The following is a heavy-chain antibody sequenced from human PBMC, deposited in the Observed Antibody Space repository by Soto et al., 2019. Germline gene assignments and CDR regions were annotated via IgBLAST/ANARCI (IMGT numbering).Heavy chain of an antibody. CDR1: GVAFGSYW. CDR3: ARDAYYYYGMDV. V-gene: IGHV3-7*03. CDR2: IKQDGSEK. J-gene: IGHJ6*02. Sequence: GSLRLSCAASGVAFGSYWISCVRQATVKGLEWVANIKQDGSEKYYVDSVKGRFTISRDNAKNSLYLQMNSLRAEDTAVYYCARDAYYYYGMDVWGQGTTVNVS.